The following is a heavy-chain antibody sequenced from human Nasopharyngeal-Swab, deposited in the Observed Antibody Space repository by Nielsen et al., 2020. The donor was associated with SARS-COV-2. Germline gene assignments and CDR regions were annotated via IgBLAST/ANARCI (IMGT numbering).Heavy chain of an antibody. CDR2: ISYDGSNK. V-gene: IGHV3-30*04. D-gene: IGHD6-25*01. Sequence: GGSLRLSCAASGFTFSSYEMNWVRQAPGKGLEWVAVISYDGSNKYYADSVEGRFTISRDNSKNTLYLQMNSLRAEDTAVYYCALDPRSGGYWGQGTLVTVSS. J-gene: IGHJ4*02. CDR1: GFTFSSYE. CDR3: ALDPRSGGY.